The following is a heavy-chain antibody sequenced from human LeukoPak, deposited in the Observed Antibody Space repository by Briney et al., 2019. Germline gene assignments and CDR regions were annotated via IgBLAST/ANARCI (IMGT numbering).Heavy chain of an antibody. J-gene: IGHJ3*02. CDR2: ISYDGSNK. CDR3: AKDMGSGSYGDAFEI. D-gene: IGHD3-10*01. Sequence: GGSLRLSCAASGFTFSTYGMHWVRQAPGKGLEWVAVISYDGSNKYYADSVKGRFTISRDNSKKTLYLQMNSLRAEDTAVYYCAKDMGSGSYGDAFEIWGQGTMVTVSS. CDR1: GFTFSTYG. V-gene: IGHV3-30*18.